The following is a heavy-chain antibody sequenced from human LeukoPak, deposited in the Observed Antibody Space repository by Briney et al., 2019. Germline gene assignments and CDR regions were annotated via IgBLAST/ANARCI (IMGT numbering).Heavy chain of an antibody. Sequence: SETLSLTCTVSGGSFSSYYWSWIRQPAGKGLEWIGRIYTSGSTNYNPSLKSRVTMSVDTSKNQFSLKLSSVTAADTAVYYCARDFTMVRGARGLNWFDPWGQGTLVTVSS. D-gene: IGHD3-10*01. V-gene: IGHV4-4*07. CDR2: IYTSGST. J-gene: IGHJ5*02. CDR1: GGSFSSYY. CDR3: ARDFTMVRGARGLNWFDP.